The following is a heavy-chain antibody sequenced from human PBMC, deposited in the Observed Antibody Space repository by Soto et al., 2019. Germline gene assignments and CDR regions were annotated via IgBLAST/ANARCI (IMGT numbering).Heavy chain of an antibody. CDR1: GGSISSAAYY. V-gene: IGHV4-31*03. Sequence: QVRLQESGPGLVKPSQTLSLTCTVSGGSISSAAYYWSWIRQHPGKGLEWSGYVSHSGSTYYNPSLKSRVIISVDTSKNQFSQSLTSVTAADTAVYYCAREYTYGSNFFDCWGQGALVTVSS. CDR2: VSHSGST. D-gene: IGHD5-18*01. J-gene: IGHJ4*02. CDR3: AREYTYGSNFFDC.